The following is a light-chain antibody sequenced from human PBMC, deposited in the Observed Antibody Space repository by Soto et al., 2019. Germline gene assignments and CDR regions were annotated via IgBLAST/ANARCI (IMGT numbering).Light chain of an antibody. CDR3: QHYFSYPYA. V-gene: IGKV1-5*03. Sequence: DIQVTQSPATLSASVGDTVSITCRASQSVLTWLAWYQQKLGKAPNLLIYKASRLRDGVPSRFSGSGSGTDFTLTITSLQPDDFASYFCQHYFSYPYAFGQGTKLEI. CDR1: QSVLTW. CDR2: KAS. J-gene: IGKJ2*01.